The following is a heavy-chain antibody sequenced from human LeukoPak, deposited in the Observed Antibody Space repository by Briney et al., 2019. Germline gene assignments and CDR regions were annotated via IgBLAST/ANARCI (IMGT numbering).Heavy chain of an antibody. J-gene: IGHJ4*02. CDR2: IYHSGST. D-gene: IGHD5-24*01. V-gene: IGHV4-38-2*01. CDR1: GYSISSGYD. Sequence: SETLSLTCAVSGYSISSGYDWGWIRRPPGKGREGIGIIYHSGSTYYNPSLKSRVTISVDTSKNQFSLKLSSVPAADTAVYYCARHNSYFDYWGQGTLVTVSS. CDR3: ARHNSYFDY.